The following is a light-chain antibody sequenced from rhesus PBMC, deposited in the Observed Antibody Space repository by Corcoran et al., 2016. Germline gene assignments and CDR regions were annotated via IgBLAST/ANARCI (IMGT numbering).Light chain of an antibody. CDR1: QSVSSS. J-gene: IGKJ4*01. V-gene: IGKV3-42*03. Sequence: EIVLTQSPATLSLSPGERATLSCRASQSVSSSLAWYQQKPGQAPGLLIDGASRRATGIPDSFSGSGSGTDFTLTISSLEPEDFAVYYCQQYSNWPLTFGGGTKVEIK. CDR3: QQYSNWPLT. CDR2: GAS.